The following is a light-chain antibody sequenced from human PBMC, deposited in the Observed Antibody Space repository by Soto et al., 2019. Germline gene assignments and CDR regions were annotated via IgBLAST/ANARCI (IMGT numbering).Light chain of an antibody. CDR1: QSVSSN. CDR2: GAS. V-gene: IGKV3-15*01. CDR3: QQYHNWPWT. Sequence: EIVMTQSPATLSVSPGERATLSCRASQSVSSNLTWYQQKPGQAPRLLIYGASTRATGIPARFSGSGSGTEFTLTVSSLQAEDFAVYYCQQYHNWPWTFGQRTKVEIK. J-gene: IGKJ1*01.